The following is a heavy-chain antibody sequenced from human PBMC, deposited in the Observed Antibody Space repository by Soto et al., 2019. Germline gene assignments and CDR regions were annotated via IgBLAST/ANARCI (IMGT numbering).Heavy chain of an antibody. CDR1: GFTFISYS. D-gene: IGHD6-13*01. Sequence: EVQLVESGGGLVQPGGSLRLSCAASGFTFISYSRNWFRQLPGKGVEGVSYISSRSSTIYYAASVKRRFTISKDNAKNSLYLQMNSLTAADTAVYYCARHPERIAEIGWFDPWGQRTLVTVSS. V-gene: IGHV3-48*01. J-gene: IGHJ5*02. CDR2: ISSRSSTI. CDR3: ARHPERIAEIGWFDP.